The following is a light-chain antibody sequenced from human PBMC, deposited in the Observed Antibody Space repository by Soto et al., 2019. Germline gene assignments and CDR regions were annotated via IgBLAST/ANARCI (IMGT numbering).Light chain of an antibody. Sequence: AIRMTQSPSSLSASTGDRVTITCRASQGISSYLAWYQQKPGKAPKLLIHAASTLQSGVPSRFSGSGSGTDFTLTISCLQSEDFATYYCQQYYSYLRTFGQGTKVDIK. CDR1: QGISSY. V-gene: IGKV1-8*01. CDR2: AAS. CDR3: QQYYSYLRT. J-gene: IGKJ1*01.